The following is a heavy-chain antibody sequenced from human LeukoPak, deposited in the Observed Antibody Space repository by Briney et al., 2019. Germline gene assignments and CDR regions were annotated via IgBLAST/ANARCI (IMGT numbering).Heavy chain of an antibody. V-gene: IGHV3-21*01. CDR2: ISGSSSYI. J-gene: IGHJ3*02. D-gene: IGHD3-9*01. CDR1: GFTFSSYS. CDR3: ARVDYDILTGYYIYAFDI. Sequence: GGALRLSCAASGFTFSSYSMNWGRQAPGKGLEWGSAISGSSSYIYYADSVKGRFTISRDNAKNSLYLQMNSLRAEDTAVYYCARVDYDILTGYYIYAFDIWGQGTMVTVSS.